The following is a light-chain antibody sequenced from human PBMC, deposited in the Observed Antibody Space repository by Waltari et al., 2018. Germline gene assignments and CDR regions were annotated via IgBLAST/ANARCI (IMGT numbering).Light chain of an antibody. CDR2: DAS. Sequence: EIVLTQSPATLSLSPGERATLSCRASQSINTYLAWYQQKPGQAPRLLIYDASNRATGIPARLSGSGSGTDFTLTISSLEPEDFAVYYCQQRSNWTFGQGTKVEIK. CDR1: QSINTY. CDR3: QQRSNWT. V-gene: IGKV3-11*01. J-gene: IGKJ1*01.